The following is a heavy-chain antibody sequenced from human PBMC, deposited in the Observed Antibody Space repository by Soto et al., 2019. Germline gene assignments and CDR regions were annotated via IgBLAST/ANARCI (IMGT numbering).Heavy chain of an antibody. CDR3: ARGGEAGCYAGKIRDYFDY. CDR1: GGTFSSYT. D-gene: IGHD2-15*01. J-gene: IGHJ4*02. Sequence: QVQLVQYGAEVKKPGSSVRVSCKACGGTFSSYTISWVRQAPGQGLEWMGRIIPILGIANYAQKFQGRVTITADKSTSTADMERSSLRSEYTAVYYWARGGEAGCYAGKIRDYFDYWGQGTLVTVSS. CDR2: IIPILGIA. V-gene: IGHV1-69*02.